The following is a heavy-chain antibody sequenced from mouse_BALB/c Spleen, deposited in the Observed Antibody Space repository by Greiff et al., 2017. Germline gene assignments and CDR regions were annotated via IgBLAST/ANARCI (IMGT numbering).Heavy chain of an antibody. J-gene: IGHJ4*01. CDR2: IRNKANGYTT. CDR3: ARDGGLRIDAMDY. V-gene: IGHV7-3*02. Sequence: EVQRVESGGGLVQPGGSLRLSCATSGFTFTDYYMSWVRQPPGKALEWLGFIRNKANGYTTEYSASVKGRFTISRDNSQSILYLQMNTLRAEDSSTNYCARDGGLRIDAMDYWGQGTSVTVSS. D-gene: IGHD2-4*01. CDR1: GFTFTDYY.